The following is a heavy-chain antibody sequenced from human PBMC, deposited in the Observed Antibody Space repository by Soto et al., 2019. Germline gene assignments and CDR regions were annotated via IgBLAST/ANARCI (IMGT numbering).Heavy chain of an antibody. CDR2: IYYSGST. D-gene: IGHD4-17*01. CDR3: ASSLTTGVTMDV. V-gene: IGHV4-39*01. CDR1: GGSISSSSYY. Sequence: QLQLQESGPGLVKPSETLSLTCTVSGGSISSSSYYWGWIRQPPGKGLEWIGSIYYSGSTYYNPSLQSRVTISVDTSKNQFSLKLSSVTAADTAVYYCASSLTTGVTMDVWGQGTTVTVSS. J-gene: IGHJ6*02.